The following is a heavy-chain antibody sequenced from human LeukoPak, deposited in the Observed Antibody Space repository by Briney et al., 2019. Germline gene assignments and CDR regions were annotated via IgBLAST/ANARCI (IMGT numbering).Heavy chain of an antibody. D-gene: IGHD2-15*01. J-gene: IGHJ3*02. CDR1: GGSISSSSYY. Sequence: PSETLSLTCTVSGGSISSSSYYWGWIRQPPGKGLEWIGSIYYSGSTYYNPSLKSRVTISVDTSKNQFSLKLSSVTAADTAVYYCASIIVVVVAAATRDAFDIWGQGTMVTVSS. V-gene: IGHV4-39*07. CDR3: ASIIVVVVAAATRDAFDI. CDR2: IYYSGST.